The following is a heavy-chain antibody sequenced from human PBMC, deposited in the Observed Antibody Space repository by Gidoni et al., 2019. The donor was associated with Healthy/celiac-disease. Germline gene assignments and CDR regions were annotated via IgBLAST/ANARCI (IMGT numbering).Heavy chain of an antibody. CDR2: ISSSSSYT. CDR1: GLPFSDYY. Sequence: QVQLVESGGGLVKPGGSLRLSCAASGLPFSDYYMSWIRQAPGKGLEWVSYISSSSSYTNYADSVKGRFTISRDNAKNSLYLQMNSLRAEDTAVYYCARDKAAATYYYGMDVWGQGTTVTVSS. J-gene: IGHJ6*02. V-gene: IGHV3-11*05. D-gene: IGHD6-13*01. CDR3: ARDKAAATYYYGMDV.